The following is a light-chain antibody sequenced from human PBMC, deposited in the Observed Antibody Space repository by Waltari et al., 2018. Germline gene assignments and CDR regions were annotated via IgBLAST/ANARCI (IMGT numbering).Light chain of an antibody. CDR1: NSDIGASTY. J-gene: IGLJ1*01. CDR3: SSYAGGSLFV. V-gene: IGLV2-11*01. Sequence: SALTQPRSVSGSPGQSATISCTGSNSDIGASTYVPWYQQHPGRAPKLMIYDVNKRPSGVPRRFSGSKSGNTASLTISGLQAEDETDYYCSSYAGGSLFVFGDGTKVTVL. CDR2: DVN.